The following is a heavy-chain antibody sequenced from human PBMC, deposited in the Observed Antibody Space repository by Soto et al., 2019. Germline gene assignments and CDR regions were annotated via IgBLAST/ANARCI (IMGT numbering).Heavy chain of an antibody. CDR3: ARLDSSSWYVVDY. D-gene: IGHD6-13*01. V-gene: IGHV3-11*01. Sequence: GGSLRLSCAASGFTFSDYYMTWIRQAPGKGLECVSYTSSGGSSIYYTDSVKGRFTISRDNAKNSLYLEMNSLRAEDTAVYYCARLDSSSWYVVDYWGQGTLVTVSS. J-gene: IGHJ4*02. CDR2: TSSGGSSI. CDR1: GFTFSDYY.